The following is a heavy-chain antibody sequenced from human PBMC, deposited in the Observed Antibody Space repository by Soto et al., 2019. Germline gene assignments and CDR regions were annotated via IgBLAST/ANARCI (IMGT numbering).Heavy chain of an antibody. J-gene: IGHJ5*02. D-gene: IGHD2-15*01. CDR3: ARDYRGYCSGGSCYSAFDP. Sequence: PSETLSLTCTVSGGSISSYYWSWIRQPPGKGLEWIGYIYYSGSTNYNPSLKSRVTISVDTSKNQFSLKLSSVTAADTAVYYCARDYRGYCSGGSCYSAFDPWGQGTLVTVSS. V-gene: IGHV4-59*01. CDR1: GGSISSYY. CDR2: IYYSGST.